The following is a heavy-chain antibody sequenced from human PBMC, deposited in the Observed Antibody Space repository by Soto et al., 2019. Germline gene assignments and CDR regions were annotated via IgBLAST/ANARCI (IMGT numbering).Heavy chain of an antibody. CDR2: ISSSGSTI. D-gene: IGHD5-18*01. V-gene: IGHV3-11*01. CDR1: GFTFSDYY. J-gene: IGHJ6*02. CDR3: ARDRSAIQLWVPYYYGMDV. Sequence: GGSLRLSCAASGFTFSDYYMSWIRQAPGKGLEWVSYISSSGSTIYYADSVKGRFTISRDNAKNSLYLQMNSLRAEDTAVYYCARDRSAIQLWVPYYYGMDVWGQGTTVTVSS.